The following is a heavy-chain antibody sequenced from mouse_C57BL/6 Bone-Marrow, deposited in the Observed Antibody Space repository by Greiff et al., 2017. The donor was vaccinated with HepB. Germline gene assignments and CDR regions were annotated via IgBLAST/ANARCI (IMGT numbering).Heavy chain of an antibody. J-gene: IGHJ4*01. Sequence: EVKVVESGGGLVKPGGSLKLSCAASGFTFSDYGMHWVRQAPEKGLEWVAYISSGSSTIYYADTVKGRFTISRDNAKNTLFLQMTSLRSEDTAMYYCARGLHFYAMDYWGQGTSVTVSS. V-gene: IGHV5-17*01. D-gene: IGHD6-2*01. CDR1: GFTFSDYG. CDR3: ARGLHFYAMDY. CDR2: ISSGSSTI.